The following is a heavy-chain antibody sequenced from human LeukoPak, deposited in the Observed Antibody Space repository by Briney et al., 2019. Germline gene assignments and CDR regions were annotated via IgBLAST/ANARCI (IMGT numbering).Heavy chain of an antibody. V-gene: IGHV7-4-1*02. CDR1: GYTFTSYA. CDR2: INTNTGNP. J-gene: IGHJ3*02. D-gene: IGHD3-10*01. Sequence: GASVKVSCKASGYTFTSYAMNWVRQAPGQGLEWMGWINTNTGNPTYAQGFTGRFVFSLDTSVSTAYLQISSLKAEDTAVYYCARDYYGSSYDAFDIWGQGTMVTVSS. CDR3: ARDYYGSSYDAFDI.